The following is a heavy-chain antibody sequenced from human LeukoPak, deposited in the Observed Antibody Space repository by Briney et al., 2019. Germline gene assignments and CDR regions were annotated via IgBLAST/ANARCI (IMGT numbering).Heavy chain of an antibody. V-gene: IGHV4-59*01. CDR3: ARTIHSSSWFEIDY. J-gene: IGHJ4*02. CDR1: GGXISSYY. CDR2: IYYSGST. D-gene: IGHD6-13*01. Sequence: SETLSLTCTVSGGXISSYYCSWIRQPPGKGLEWIGYIYYSGSTNYNPSLKSRVTISVDTSKNQFSLKLSSVTAADTAVYYCARTIHSSSWFEIDYWGQGTLVTVSS.